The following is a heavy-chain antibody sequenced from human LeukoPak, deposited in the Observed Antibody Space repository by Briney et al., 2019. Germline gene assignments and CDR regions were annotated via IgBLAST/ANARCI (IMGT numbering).Heavy chain of an antibody. V-gene: IGHV3-21*01. Sequence: GGSLRLSCAASGFTFSSDSMNWVRQAPGRGLEWVSSISSRSSYIHYADSVKGRFTISRDNAKNSLYLQMNSLRAEDTAVYYCARDPEYYDFWSGYPDFDYWGQGTLVTVPS. J-gene: IGHJ4*02. CDR3: ARDPEYYDFWSGYPDFDY. D-gene: IGHD3-3*01. CDR1: GFTFSSDS. CDR2: ISSRSSYI.